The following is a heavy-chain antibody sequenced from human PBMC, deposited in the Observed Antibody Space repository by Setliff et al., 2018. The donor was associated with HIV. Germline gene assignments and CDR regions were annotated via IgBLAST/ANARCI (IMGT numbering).Heavy chain of an antibody. CDR2: INPSGGLT. Sequence: GASVKVSCKPYSHPTSYYMHWVRQVPGIGLQWMGVINPSGGLTDYPQKFRGRVTMTRDTSTNTVYMQLSSLTSEDTAVYYCATGHYASDSYYAIDHWGQGTLVTVS. D-gene: IGHD3-10*01. V-gene: IGHV1-46*01. J-gene: IGHJ4*02. CDR1: SHPTSYY. CDR3: ATGHYASDSYYAIDH.